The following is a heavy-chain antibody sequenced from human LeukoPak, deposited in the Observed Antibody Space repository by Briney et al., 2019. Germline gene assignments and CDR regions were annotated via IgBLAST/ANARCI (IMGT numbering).Heavy chain of an antibody. D-gene: IGHD5-18*01. CDR2: IHYSGKT. Sequence: PSETLSLTCTVSGGSIRNYYWSWIRQPPGKGLEWLGYIHYSGKTIHNPSIKSRLTISVDTTKNHFSMRLSSVTAADTAVYYCARCAAMDDDYFDYWGQGTLVTVSS. CDR1: GGSIRNYY. J-gene: IGHJ4*02. CDR3: ARCAAMDDDYFDY. V-gene: IGHV4-59*01.